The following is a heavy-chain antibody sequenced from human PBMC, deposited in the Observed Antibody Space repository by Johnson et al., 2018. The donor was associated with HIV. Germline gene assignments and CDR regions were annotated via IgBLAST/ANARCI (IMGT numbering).Heavy chain of an antibody. D-gene: IGHD1-26*01. V-gene: IGHV3-20*04. Sequence: VQLVESGGGVVRPGGFLRLSCAASGFTFDDHGMSWVRQAPGKGLEWISGINWNGGNSGYADSVKGQFIISSYNGKNSLYLQMKSLRAEDTALYYCARGVGATTVAAFDIWGQGTMVTVSS. J-gene: IGHJ3*02. CDR2: INWNGGNS. CDR3: ARGVGATTVAAFDI. CDR1: GFTFDDHG.